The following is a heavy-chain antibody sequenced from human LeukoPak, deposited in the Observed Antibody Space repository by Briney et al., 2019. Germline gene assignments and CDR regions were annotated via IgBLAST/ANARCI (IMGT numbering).Heavy chain of an antibody. V-gene: IGHV4-31*03. Sequence: SQTLSLTCTVSGGSISSGGYYWSWIRQHPGKGLEWIGYIYYSGSTYYNPSLKSRVTISVDTSKNQFSLKLSSVTAADTAVYYCARGHTYYYDSSGYYYQEARFDYWGQGTLVTVSS. CDR3: ARGHTYYYDSSGYYYQEARFDY. CDR2: IYYSGST. D-gene: IGHD3-22*01. CDR1: GGSISSGGYY. J-gene: IGHJ4*02.